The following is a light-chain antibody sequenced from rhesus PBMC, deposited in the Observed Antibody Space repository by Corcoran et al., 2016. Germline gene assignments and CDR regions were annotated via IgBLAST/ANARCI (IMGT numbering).Light chain of an antibody. CDR1: QGITND. V-gene: IGKV1-25*01. CDR2: EAS. J-gene: IGKJ3*01. Sequence: DIQMTQSPSSLSASVGDRVTITCRASQGITNDLAWYQQKPGETPKLLIYEASILQSGIPSRVSGSGSGTDFTLTISSLQPEAFATYYCQTYYSTPFTFGPGTKLDIK. CDR3: QTYYSTPFT.